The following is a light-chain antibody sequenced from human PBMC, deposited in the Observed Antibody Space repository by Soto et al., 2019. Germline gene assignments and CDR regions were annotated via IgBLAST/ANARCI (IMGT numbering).Light chain of an antibody. CDR1: SRDVGGYNY. CDR3: CSYAGTYIFYV. V-gene: IGLV2-11*01. CDR2: DVS. Sequence: QSVLTQPRSVSGSPGQSVTISCTGTSRDVGGYNYVSWYQQRPGEPPHLIIYDVSERPSGVPDRFSGSKSCNTASLTISGLQAEDEADYYCCSYAGTYIFYVFGTGTKLTVL. J-gene: IGLJ1*01.